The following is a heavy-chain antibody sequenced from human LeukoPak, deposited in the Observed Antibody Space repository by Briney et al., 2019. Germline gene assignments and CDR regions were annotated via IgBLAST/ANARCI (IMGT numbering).Heavy chain of an antibody. Sequence: ASVKVSCKASGYTFTSYAMHWVRQAPGQRLEWMGWINAGNGNTKYSQKFQGRVTITRDTSASTAYMELRSLRSEDTAVYYCARGGYGDGALNWFDPWGQGTLVTVSS. CDR1: GYTFTSYA. V-gene: IGHV1-3*01. CDR2: INAGNGNT. D-gene: IGHD4-17*01. J-gene: IGHJ5*02. CDR3: ARGGYGDGALNWFDP.